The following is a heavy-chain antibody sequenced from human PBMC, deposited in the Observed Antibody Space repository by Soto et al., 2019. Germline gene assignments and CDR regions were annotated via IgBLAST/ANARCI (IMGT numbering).Heavy chain of an antibody. CDR3: AHLNVADYSNYGHYYYGMDV. V-gene: IGHV2-5*02. Sequence: QITLKESGPTLVKPTQTLTLTCTFSGFSLSTSGVGVGWIRQPPGKALEWLALIYWDDDKRYSPSLKSRLTIPKDTSKNQVVLTMTNMDPVDTATYYCAHLNVADYSNYGHYYYGMDVWGQGTTVTVSS. J-gene: IGHJ6*02. CDR2: IYWDDDK. CDR1: GFSLSTSGVG. D-gene: IGHD4-4*01.